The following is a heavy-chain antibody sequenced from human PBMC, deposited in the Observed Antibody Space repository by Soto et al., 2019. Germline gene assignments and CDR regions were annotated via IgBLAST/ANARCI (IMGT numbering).Heavy chain of an antibody. J-gene: IGHJ4*02. V-gene: IGHV4-34*01. CDR2: INHSGST. CDR3: ARAWVAAAGKVDS. D-gene: IGHD6-13*01. Sequence: AETLSLTCAVYGGSFSGYYWSWIRQPPGKGLEWIGEINHSGSTNYNPSLKSRVTISVDTSKNQFSLKLSSVTAADTAVYYCARAWVAAAGKVDSWGQGTLVTVSS. CDR1: GGSFSGYY.